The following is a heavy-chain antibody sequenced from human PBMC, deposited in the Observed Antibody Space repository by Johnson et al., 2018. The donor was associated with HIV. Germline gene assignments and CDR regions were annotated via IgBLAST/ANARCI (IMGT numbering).Heavy chain of an antibody. J-gene: IGHJ3*01. CDR2: IKSKTDGGTT. CDR1: GFTFSNAW. D-gene: IGHD2-15*01. Sequence: VQLVESGGGLVKPGGSLRLSCAASGFTFSNAWMSWVRQAPGKGLEWVGRIKSKTDGGTTDYAAPVKGRFTISRDDSKNTLYLQMNSLKTEDTGVYYCTTEDCGGGSCHAFDFWGQGTMVTVSS. V-gene: IGHV3-15*01. CDR3: TTEDCGGGSCHAFDF.